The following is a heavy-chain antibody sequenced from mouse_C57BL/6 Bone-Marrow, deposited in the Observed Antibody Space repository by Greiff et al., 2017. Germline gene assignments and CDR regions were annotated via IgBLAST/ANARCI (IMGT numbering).Heavy chain of an antibody. J-gene: IGHJ3*01. CDR1: GYTFTDYY. Sequence: EVQLQQSGPELVKPGASVKISCKASGYTFTDYYMNWVKQSPGKSLEWIGDINPNNGGTSYNQKFKGKATLTVDKSSSTAYMAHRSLTSEDSAVYYCARCYRGTYGGQGTLVTVSA. CDR2: INPNNGGT. D-gene: IGHD2-14*01. V-gene: IGHV1-26*01. CDR3: ARCYRGTY.